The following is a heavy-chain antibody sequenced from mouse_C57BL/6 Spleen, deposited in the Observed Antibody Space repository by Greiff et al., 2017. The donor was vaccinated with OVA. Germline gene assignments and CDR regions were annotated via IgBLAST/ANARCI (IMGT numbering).Heavy chain of an antibody. D-gene: IGHD1-1*01. CDR3: TRDRDTTGFYAMDY. Sequence: DVMLVESGEGLVKPGGSLKLSCAASGFTFSSYAMSWVRQTPEKRLEWVAYISSGGDYIYYADTVKGRFTISRDNARNTLYLQMSSLKSEDTAMYYCTRDRDTTGFYAMDYWGQGTSVTVSS. V-gene: IGHV5-9-1*02. CDR2: ISSGGDYI. J-gene: IGHJ4*01. CDR1: GFTFSSYA.